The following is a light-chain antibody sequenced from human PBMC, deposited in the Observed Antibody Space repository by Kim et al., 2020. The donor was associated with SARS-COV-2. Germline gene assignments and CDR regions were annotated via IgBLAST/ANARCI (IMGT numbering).Light chain of an antibody. V-gene: IGLV3-19*01. Sequence: LEQTVTITCQGDSLRSYYASWYQQKPGQAPVLVIYGKNNRPSGIPDRFSGSSSGNTASLTITGAQAEDEADYYCNSRDSSGNHLGVFGGGTKLTVL. CDR3: NSRDSSGNHLGV. CDR1: SLRSYY. CDR2: GKN. J-gene: IGLJ3*02.